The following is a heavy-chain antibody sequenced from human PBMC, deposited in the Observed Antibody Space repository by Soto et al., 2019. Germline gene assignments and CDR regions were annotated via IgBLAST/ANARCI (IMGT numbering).Heavy chain of an antibody. J-gene: IGHJ5*02. CDR1: GFIFSTYS. CDR3: ARLYSTSTVSRWXDP. D-gene: IGHD6-13*01. CDR2: INSGSTSI. Sequence: GGSLRLSCAASGFIFSTYSMNWVRQGPGKGLEWISFINSGSTSIYYADSVRGRFTISRDNAANSLFLQMNSLRDEDTAVYYCARLYSTSTVSRWXDPWGQGTLVTVSS. V-gene: IGHV3-48*02.